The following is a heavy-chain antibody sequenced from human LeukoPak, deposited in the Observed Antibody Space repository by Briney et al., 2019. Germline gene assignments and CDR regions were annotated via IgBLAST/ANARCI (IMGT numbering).Heavy chain of an antibody. D-gene: IGHD3-22*01. J-gene: IGHJ4*02. Sequence: PSETLSLTCTVSGGSVSSGSYYWSWIRQPPGKGLEWIGYIYYSGSTNYNPSLKSRVTISVDTSKNQFSLKLSSVTAADTAVYYCARGSDYYYDSSGYNLDYWGQGTLVTVSS. CDR2: IYYSGST. V-gene: IGHV4-61*01. CDR3: ARGSDYYYDSSGYNLDY. CDR1: GGSVSSGSYY.